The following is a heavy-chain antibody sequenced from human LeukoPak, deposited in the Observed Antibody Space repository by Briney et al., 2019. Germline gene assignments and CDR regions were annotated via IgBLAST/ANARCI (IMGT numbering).Heavy chain of an antibody. CDR3: ARDLLSNDSSGYYQY. J-gene: IGHJ4*02. V-gene: IGHV1-18*01. Sequence: GASVKVSCKASGGTFSSYAISWVRQAPGQGLEWMGWISAYNGNTNYAQKLQGRVTMTTDTSTSTAYMELRSLRSDDTAVYYCARDLLSNDSSGYYQYWGQGTLVTVSS. D-gene: IGHD3-22*01. CDR1: GGTFSSYA. CDR2: ISAYNGNT.